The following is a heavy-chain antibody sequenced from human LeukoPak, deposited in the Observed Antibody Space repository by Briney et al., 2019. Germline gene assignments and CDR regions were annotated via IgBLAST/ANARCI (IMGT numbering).Heavy chain of an antibody. D-gene: IGHD3-10*01. Sequence: ASVKVSCKASGYTFSGTGWYLCWLRQVPGKGLECLGWVYPNNGATAYAQKFQGRVAMTRNTSISTAYMELRGLRPDDTAVYYCARDGSAQMVELDFWGQGTLVSVSS. CDR1: GYTFSGTGWY. CDR2: VYPNNGAT. V-gene: IGHV1-2*02. J-gene: IGHJ4*02. CDR3: ARDGSAQMVELDF.